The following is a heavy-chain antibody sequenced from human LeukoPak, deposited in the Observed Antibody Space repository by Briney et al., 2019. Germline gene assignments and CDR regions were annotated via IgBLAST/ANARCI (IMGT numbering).Heavy chain of an antibody. CDR1: GFTFSSYS. D-gene: IGHD4-17*01. V-gene: IGHV3-48*01. CDR3: ARDRNTVTHWGAAFDI. CDR2: ISSSSSTI. J-gene: IGHJ3*02. Sequence: GGSLRLSCAASGFTFSSYSMNWVCQAPGKGLEWVSYISSSSSTIYYADSVKGRFTISRDNAKNSLYLQMNSLRAEDTAVYYCARDRNTVTHWGAAFDIWGQGTMVTVSS.